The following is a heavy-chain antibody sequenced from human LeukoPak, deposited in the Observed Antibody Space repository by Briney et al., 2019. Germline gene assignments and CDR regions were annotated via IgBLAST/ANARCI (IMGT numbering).Heavy chain of an antibody. D-gene: IGHD2-2*01. CDR1: GYTFTGYY. J-gene: IGHJ6*02. V-gene: IGHV1-2*02. Sequence: ASVKVSCKASGYTFTGYYMHWVRQAPGQGLEWMGWINPNSGGTNYAQKFQGRVTMTRDTSISTAYMELSRLRSDDTAVYYCARGHLYCSSTSCFDPYYYYGMDVWGQGTTVTVSS. CDR3: ARGHLYCSSTSCFDPYYYYGMDV. CDR2: INPNSGGT.